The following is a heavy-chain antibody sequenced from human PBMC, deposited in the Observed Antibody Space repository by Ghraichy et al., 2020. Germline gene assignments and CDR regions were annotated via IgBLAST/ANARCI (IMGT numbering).Heavy chain of an antibody. CDR2: ISYDGSNK. V-gene: IGHV3-30-3*01. J-gene: IGHJ6*02. CDR3: ARGGDYDYVWGSYRGLNSDYYYGMDV. Sequence: GGSLRLSCAASGFTFSSYAMHWVRQAPGKGLEWVAVISYDGSNKYYADSVKGRFTISRDNSKNTLYLQMNSLRAEDTAVYYCARGGDYDYVWGSYRGLNSDYYYGMDVWGQGTTVTVSS. CDR1: GFTFSSYA. D-gene: IGHD3-16*02.